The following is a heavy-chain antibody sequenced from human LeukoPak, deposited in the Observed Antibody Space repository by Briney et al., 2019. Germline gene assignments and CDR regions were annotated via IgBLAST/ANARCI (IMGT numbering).Heavy chain of an antibody. CDR1: GGSISSGGYS. J-gene: IGHJ4*02. V-gene: IGHV4-30-2*01. D-gene: IGHD2-2*02. CDR3: ARGGCSSTSCYIAGRGYSYGYLGY. CDR2: IYHSGST. Sequence: SQTLSLTCAVSGGSISSGGYSWSWIRQPPGKGLERIGYIYHSGSTYYNPSLKSRVTISVDRSKNQFSLKLSSVTAADTAVYYCARGGCSSTSCYIAGRGYSYGYLGYWGQGTLVTVSS.